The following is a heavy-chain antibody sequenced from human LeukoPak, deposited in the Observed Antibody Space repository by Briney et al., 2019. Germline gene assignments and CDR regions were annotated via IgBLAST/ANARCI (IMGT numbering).Heavy chain of an antibody. V-gene: IGHV3-9*01. CDR2: INWSSNDI. Sequence: PGGSLRLSCAASGFTFSSHLMHWVRQAPGKGLEWVSGINWSSNDIIYADSVKGRFTISRDNAKNSLYLQMNSLRTEDTAFYYCTKRRNSDHPFDYWGQGTLVTVSS. D-gene: IGHD1-14*01. J-gene: IGHJ4*02. CDR1: GFTFSSHL. CDR3: TKRRNSDHPFDY.